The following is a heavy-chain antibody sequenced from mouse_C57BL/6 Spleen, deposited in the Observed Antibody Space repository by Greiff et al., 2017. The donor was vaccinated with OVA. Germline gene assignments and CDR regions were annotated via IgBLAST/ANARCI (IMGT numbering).Heavy chain of an antibody. CDR1: GYTFTDYY. CDR3: ARPDWDESYCDY. CDR2: INPNNGGT. D-gene: IGHD4-1*01. J-gene: IGHJ2*01. V-gene: IGHV1-26*01. Sequence: EVQLQQSGPELVKPGASVKISCKASGYTFTDYYMNWVKPSHGKSLEWIGDINPNNGGTSYNQKFKGTATVTVDKSYSTAYMELRSLTSEDSAVYYGARPDWDESYCDYWGQGTTLTVSS.